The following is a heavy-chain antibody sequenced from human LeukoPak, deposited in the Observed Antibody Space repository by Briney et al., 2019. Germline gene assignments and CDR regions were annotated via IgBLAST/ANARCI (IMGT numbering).Heavy chain of an antibody. D-gene: IGHD3-22*01. V-gene: IGHV5-51*01. CDR1: GHSFTSYW. J-gene: IGHJ4*02. CDR2: IYPGDSDT. CDR3: ARRTDDSSGYYQHYYFDY. Sequence: GESLKISCKGSGHSFTSYWIGWVRQMPGKGLEWMGIIYPGDSDTRYSPSFQGQVTISADKSISTAYLQWSSLKASDTAMYYCARRTDDSSGYYQHYYFDYWGQGTLVTVSS.